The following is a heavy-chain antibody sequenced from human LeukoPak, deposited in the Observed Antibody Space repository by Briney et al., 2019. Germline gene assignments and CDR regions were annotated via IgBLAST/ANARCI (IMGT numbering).Heavy chain of an antibody. J-gene: IGHJ4*02. V-gene: IGHV3-23*01. CDR2: ISGSGDST. D-gene: IGHD3-22*01. Sequence: PGGSLRLSCAASGFTFSTYAVNWVRQAPGKGLEWVSTISGSGDSTYYADSAKGRFTISRDNSKNTLYLQMNSLRAEDTAVYYCAKDPQNYYDSSTFDYWGQGTLVTVSS. CDR3: AKDPQNYYDSSTFDY. CDR1: GFTFSTYA.